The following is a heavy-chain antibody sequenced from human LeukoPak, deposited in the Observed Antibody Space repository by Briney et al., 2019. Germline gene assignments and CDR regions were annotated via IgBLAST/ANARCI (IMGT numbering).Heavy chain of an antibody. CDR2: ISSSSSYI. Sequence: GGSLRLSCAASGFTFSSYSMNWVRQAPGRGLEWVSSISSSSSYIYYADSVKGRFTISRDNAKNSLYLQMNSLRAEDTAVHYCARVPLSYGMDVWGQGTTVTVSS. CDR1: GFTFSSYS. V-gene: IGHV3-21*01. CDR3: ARVPLSYGMDV. J-gene: IGHJ6*02.